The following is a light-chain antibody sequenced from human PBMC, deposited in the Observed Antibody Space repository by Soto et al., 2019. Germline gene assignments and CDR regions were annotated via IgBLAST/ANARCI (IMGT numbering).Light chain of an antibody. CDR2: AAS. CDR3: QQSYSTPWT. Sequence: DIQMTQSPSSLSACVGDRVTITCRASQSISSYLNWYQQKPGKAPKLLIYAASSLQSGVPSRFSGSGSGTDFTLTISSLQPEDFGTYYCQQSYSTPWTFGQGTKVEIK. V-gene: IGKV1-39*01. CDR1: QSISSY. J-gene: IGKJ1*01.